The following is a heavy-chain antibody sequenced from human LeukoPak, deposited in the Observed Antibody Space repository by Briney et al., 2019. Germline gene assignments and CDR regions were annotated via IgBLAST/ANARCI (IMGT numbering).Heavy chain of an antibody. CDR1: GGTFISYA. CDR2: IIPIFGTA. V-gene: IGHV1-69*01. CDR3: ARALLDNYDYYDILTGYLK. D-gene: IGHD3-9*01. J-gene: IGHJ4*02. Sequence: SVKVSCKASGGTFISYAISWVRQAPGQGLEWMGGIIPIFGTANYAQKFQGRVTITADESTSTAYMELSSLRSEDTAVYYCARALLDNYDYYDILTGYLKWGQGTLVTVSS.